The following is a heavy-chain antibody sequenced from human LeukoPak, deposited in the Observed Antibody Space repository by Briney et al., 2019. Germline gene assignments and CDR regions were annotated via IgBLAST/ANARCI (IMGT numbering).Heavy chain of an antibody. CDR1: GFTVSSNY. D-gene: IGHD1-26*01. Sequence: GGSLRLSCAASGFTVSSNYMSWVRQAPGKGLEWVSSISASSSYIYYADSVKGRFTISRDNAKNSLYLQMNSLRAEDTAVYYCARGTGGSYYDLHYWGQGTLVTVSS. J-gene: IGHJ4*02. CDR2: ISASSSYI. V-gene: IGHV3-21*01. CDR3: ARGTGGSYYDLHY.